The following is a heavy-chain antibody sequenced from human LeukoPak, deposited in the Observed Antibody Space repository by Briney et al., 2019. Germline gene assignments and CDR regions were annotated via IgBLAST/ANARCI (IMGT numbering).Heavy chain of an antibody. CDR1: GGSISTSNYY. V-gene: IGHV4-39*07. J-gene: IGHJ4*02. CDR2: IFYSGST. Sequence: PSETLSLTCTVSGGSISTSNYYWGWIRQPPGKGLEWIGNIFYSGSTYYNPSLKSRVTISVDTSKNQFSLKLSSVTAADTAVYYCARNRGGPSIVATIIGGFDYWGQGTLVTVSS. CDR3: ARNRGGPSIVATIIGGFDY. D-gene: IGHD5-12*01.